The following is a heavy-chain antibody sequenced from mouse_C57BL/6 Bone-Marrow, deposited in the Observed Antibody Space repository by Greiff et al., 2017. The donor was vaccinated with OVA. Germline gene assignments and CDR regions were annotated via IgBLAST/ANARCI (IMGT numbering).Heavy chain of an antibody. J-gene: IGHJ3*01. CDR2: IYPGDGDT. Sequence: VQLQQSGPELVKPGASVKISCKASGYAFSSSWMNWVKQRPGKGLEWIGRIYPGDGDTNYNGKFKGKATLTADKSSSTAYMQLSSLTSEDSAVYFCARGRGGYPSFAYWGEETLVTVSA. V-gene: IGHV1-82*01. CDR3: ARGRGGYPSFAY. CDR1: GYAFSSSW. D-gene: IGHD2-2*01.